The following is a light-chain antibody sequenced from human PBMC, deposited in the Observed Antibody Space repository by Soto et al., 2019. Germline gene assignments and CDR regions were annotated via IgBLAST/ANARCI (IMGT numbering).Light chain of an antibody. CDR3: QSYDSSLSGSV. J-gene: IGLJ1*01. CDR2: GNS. Sequence: HSVLTQPPSVSGAPGQGVTISCTGSSSNIGAGYDGHWYQQLPGTAPKLLIYGNSSRPSGVLDRFSGSKSVTSASVAITGLQAEDEADYYCQSYDSSLSGSVFGNGTKVTVL. V-gene: IGLV1-40*01. CDR1: SSNIGAGYD.